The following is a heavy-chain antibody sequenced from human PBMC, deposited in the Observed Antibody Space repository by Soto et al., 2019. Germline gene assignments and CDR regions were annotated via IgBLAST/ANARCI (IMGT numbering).Heavy chain of an antibody. Sequence: QVQLVQSGAEVKKPGASVKVSCKTSGYTFTNFGISGVRQAPGQGLEWMGWISAYNGNTNYAQKFQGRVTMTTDTSTSTAYMEVRSLRSADTAVFYCGRGGTPIDYWGQGTLVTVSS. CDR3: GRGGTPIDY. CDR1: GYTFTNFG. V-gene: IGHV1-18*01. J-gene: IGHJ4*02. CDR2: ISAYNGNT. D-gene: IGHD3-16*01.